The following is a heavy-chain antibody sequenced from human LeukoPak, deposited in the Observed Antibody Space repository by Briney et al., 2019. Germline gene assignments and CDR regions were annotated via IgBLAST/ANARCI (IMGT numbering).Heavy chain of an antibody. CDR2: ICWNSGSI. CDR1: GFTFDDYA. V-gene: IGHV3-9*03. Sequence: QPGRSLRLSCAASGFTFDDYAMHWVRQAPGKGLEWVSGICWNSGSIGYADAVKGRFTISRDNAKKSLYLQMNSLRAEDMALYYCAKDVGSGWYSLDYWGQGTLVTVSS. J-gene: IGHJ4*02. CDR3: AKDVGSGWYSLDY. D-gene: IGHD6-19*01.